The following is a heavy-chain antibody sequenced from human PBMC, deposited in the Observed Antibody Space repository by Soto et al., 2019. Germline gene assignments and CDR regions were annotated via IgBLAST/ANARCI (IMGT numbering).Heavy chain of an antibody. Sequence: SETLSLTCTVSGGSISSGGYYWSWIRQHPGKGLEWIGYIYYSGSTYYNPSLKSRVTISVDTSKNQFSLKLSSVTAADTAVYYCARGERRRRDLLTTVNSYYFAYWGQGTLVTVSS. J-gene: IGHJ4*02. V-gene: IGHV4-31*03. CDR2: IYYSGST. D-gene: IGHD4-17*01. CDR1: GGSISSGGYY. CDR3: ARGERRRRDLLTTVNSYYFAY.